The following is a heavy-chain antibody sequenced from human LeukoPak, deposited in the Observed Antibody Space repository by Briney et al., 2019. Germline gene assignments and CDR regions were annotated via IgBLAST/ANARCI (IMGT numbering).Heavy chain of an antibody. CDR3: AREGVMPVAPVKIGTSDRPLYEYYALDV. CDR2: IIPIFGTA. J-gene: IGHJ6*02. Sequence: SVKVSCKASGGTFSSYAISWVRQAPGQGLEWMGGIIPIFGTANYAQKFQGRVTITADESTSTAYMELSSLRSEDTAAYYCAREGVMPVAPVKIGTSDRPLYEYYALDVWGQGTTVTVSS. V-gene: IGHV1-69*01. D-gene: IGHD1/OR15-1a*01. CDR1: GGTFSSYA.